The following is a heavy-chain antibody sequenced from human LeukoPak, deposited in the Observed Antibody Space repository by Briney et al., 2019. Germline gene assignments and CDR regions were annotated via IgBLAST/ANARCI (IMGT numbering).Heavy chain of an antibody. D-gene: IGHD3-9*01. CDR3: ARRRQRINYDILTGYSISPINWFDP. Sequence: PSETLSLTCAVYGGSFSGYYWSWIRQPPGKGLEWIGEINHSGSTNYNPSLKSRVTISVDTSKNQFSLKLSSVTAADTAVYYCARRRQRINYDILTGYSISPINWFDPWGQGTLVTVSS. CDR1: GGSFSGYY. J-gene: IGHJ5*02. CDR2: INHSGST. V-gene: IGHV4-34*01.